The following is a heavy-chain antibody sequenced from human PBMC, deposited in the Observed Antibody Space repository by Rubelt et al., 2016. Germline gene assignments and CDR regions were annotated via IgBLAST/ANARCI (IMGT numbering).Heavy chain of an antibody. V-gene: IGHV3-48*01. Sequence: EVQLLESGGGLVQPGGSLRLSCAASGFTFSSYSMNWVRQAPGKGLEWVSYISSSSSTIYYADSVKGRFTISRDNAKNTLYLQMNSLRAEDTAVYYCARVGYGSGPSPPEYYMDVWGKGTTVTVSS. CDR3: ARVGYGSGPSPPEYYMDV. CDR1: GFTFSSYS. J-gene: IGHJ6*03. CDR2: ISSSSSTI. D-gene: IGHD3-10*01.